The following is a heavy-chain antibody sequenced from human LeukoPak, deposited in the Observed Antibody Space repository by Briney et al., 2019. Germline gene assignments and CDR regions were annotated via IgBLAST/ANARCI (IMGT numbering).Heavy chain of an antibody. CDR3: AKDLYTTLQGFDY. V-gene: IGHV3-48*01. CDR2: ISRSGSTM. D-gene: IGHD4-17*01. Sequence: TGGSLRLSCAASGFTFSTYAMNWVRQAPGKGLEWVSYISRSGSTMYYADSVKGRFTISRDNAKNSLYLQMNSLRAEDTAVYFCAKDLYTTLQGFDYWGQGTLVTVSS. J-gene: IGHJ4*02. CDR1: GFTFSTYA.